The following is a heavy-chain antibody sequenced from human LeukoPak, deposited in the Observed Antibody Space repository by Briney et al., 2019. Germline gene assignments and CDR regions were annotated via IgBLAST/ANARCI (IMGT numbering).Heavy chain of an antibody. D-gene: IGHD2-15*01. CDR3: AKLSDKYCSGGSCYLDY. V-gene: IGHV3-23*01. CDR2: IVNSGSRT. Sequence: SGGSLRLSCAASGFKFSNYAMSWVRQAPGRGLEWVSGIVNSGSRTYYADSVQGRFTISRDSSQNTLYLQMNSLRAEDTALYYCAKLSDKYCSGGSCYLDYWGQGALVTVSS. CDR1: GFKFSNYA. J-gene: IGHJ4*02.